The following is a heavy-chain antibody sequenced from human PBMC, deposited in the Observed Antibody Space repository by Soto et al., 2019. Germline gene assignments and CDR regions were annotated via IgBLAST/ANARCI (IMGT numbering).Heavy chain of an antibody. CDR2: MYPGDSDT. Sequence: GESLKISCRGSGYDFNTNWFGWVRQLPGRGLEWVGIMYPGDSDTRLHPSLQGHVTLSADVTVSTAFLQWRTLKTSDSGMYFCARLPTDRNKTSCYYADNWGQGTSVTVSS. J-gene: IGHJ4*02. CDR1: GYDFNTNW. CDR3: ARLPTDRNKTSCYYADN. V-gene: IGHV5-51*01. D-gene: IGHD3-22*01.